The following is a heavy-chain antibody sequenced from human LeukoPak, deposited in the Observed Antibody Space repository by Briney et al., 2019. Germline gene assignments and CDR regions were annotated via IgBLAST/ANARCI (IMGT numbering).Heavy chain of an antibody. CDR1: GGSFSGYY. CDR3: ARLPGPRSSGWYGRPGNYYYYMDV. D-gene: IGHD6-19*01. CDR2: INHSGST. V-gene: IGHV4-34*01. J-gene: IGHJ6*03. Sequence: SETLSLTCAVYGGSFSGYYWGWIRQPPGKGLEWIGEINHSGSTNYNPSLKSRVTISVDTSKNQFSLKLSSVTAADTAVYYCARLPGPRSSGWYGRPGNYYYYMDVWGKGTTVTISS.